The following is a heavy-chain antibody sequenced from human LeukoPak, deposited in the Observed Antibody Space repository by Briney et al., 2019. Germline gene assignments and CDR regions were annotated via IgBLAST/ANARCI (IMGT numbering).Heavy chain of an antibody. J-gene: IGHJ5*02. V-gene: IGHV4-39*01. Sequence: SETLSLTCTASGGSLSSSNYYWGWIRRPPGKGLEWIGSIYYSGSTYYNPSLKSRVTISVDTSKNQFSLKLSSVTAADTAVYYCARKGDVVVVSGNWFDPWGQGTLVTVSS. CDR2: IYYSGST. CDR3: ARKGDVVVVSGNWFDP. CDR1: GGSLSSSNYY. D-gene: IGHD2-15*01.